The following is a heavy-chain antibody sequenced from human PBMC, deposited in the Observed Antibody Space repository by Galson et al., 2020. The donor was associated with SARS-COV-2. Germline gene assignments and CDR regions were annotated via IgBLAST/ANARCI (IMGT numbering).Heavy chain of an antibody. CDR3: AREGRDGYNYDLSLDY. CDR2: INPNSGGT. CDR1: GYTFTGYY. J-gene: IGHJ4*02. V-gene: IGHV1-2*04. Sequence: ASVKVSCKASGYTFTGYYMHWVRQAPGQGLEWMGWINPNSGGTNYAQKFQGWVTMTRDTSISTAYMELSRLRSDDTAVYYCAREGRDGYNYDLSLDYWGQGTLVTVSS. D-gene: IGHD5-12*01.